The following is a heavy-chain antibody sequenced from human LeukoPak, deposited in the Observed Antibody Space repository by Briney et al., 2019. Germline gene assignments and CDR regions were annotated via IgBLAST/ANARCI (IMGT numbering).Heavy chain of an antibody. Sequence: PGGSLRLSCAASGFTFSDYYMSWIRQAPGKGQEWVSYISSSGSTIYYADSVKGRFTISRDNAKNSLYLQMNSLRAEDTAVYYCARDIDPYDFWSGYTLDYWGQGTLVTVSS. J-gene: IGHJ4*02. D-gene: IGHD3-3*01. CDR3: ARDIDPYDFWSGYTLDY. CDR2: ISSSGSTI. CDR1: GFTFSDYY. V-gene: IGHV3-11*04.